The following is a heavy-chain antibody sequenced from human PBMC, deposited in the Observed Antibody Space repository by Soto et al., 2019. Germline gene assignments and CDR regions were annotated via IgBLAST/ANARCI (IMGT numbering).Heavy chain of an antibody. V-gene: IGHV4-4*02. CDR3: ARDQNGSGNYYTRFFDY. CDR1: GGSINSRYW. J-gene: IGHJ4*02. D-gene: IGHD3-10*01. Sequence: SETLSLTCAVSGGSINSRYWWSWVRQSPGKGLEWIGEIYHSGSTNYNPSLKSRVTISVDKFKNQFSLNLSSVTAADTAVYYCARDQNGSGNYYTRFFDYCGQGTLVTVYS. CDR2: IYHSGST.